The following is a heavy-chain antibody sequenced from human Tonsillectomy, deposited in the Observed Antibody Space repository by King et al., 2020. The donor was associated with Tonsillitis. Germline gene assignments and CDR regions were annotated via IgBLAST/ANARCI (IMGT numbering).Heavy chain of an antibody. D-gene: IGHD3-10*01. CDR1: GFIFRNYW. Sequence: VQLVESGGALVQPGGSLRLSCAASGFIFRNYWMTWVRQAPGKGLEWVANIRHDGTQKNFVDSVKGRFTISRDNAKNSLHLEMKSLRAEDTAVYYCGRVFNFCASGICYDAFDIWGQGTKVTVPS. CDR2: IRHDGTQK. V-gene: IGHV3-7*03. J-gene: IGHJ3*02. CDR3: GRVFNFCASGICYDAFDI.